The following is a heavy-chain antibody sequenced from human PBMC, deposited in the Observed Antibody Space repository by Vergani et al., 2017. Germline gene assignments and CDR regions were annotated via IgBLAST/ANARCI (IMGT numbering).Heavy chain of an antibody. D-gene: IGHD4-17*01. CDR3: ARELPYGDYTFDY. Sequence: EVQLVESGGGLVQPGGSLRLSCAASGFTFSSYSMNWVRQAPGKGLEWVSYINGCSSSIYYADSVKGRFTISRDNAKKSLYLQMNSLRAEDTAVYYCARELPYGDYTFDYWGQGILVTVSS. V-gene: IGHV3-48*01. CDR2: INGCSSSI. J-gene: IGHJ4*02. CDR1: GFTFSSYS.